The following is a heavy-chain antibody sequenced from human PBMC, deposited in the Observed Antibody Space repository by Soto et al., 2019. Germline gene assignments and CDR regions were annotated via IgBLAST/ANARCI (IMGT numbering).Heavy chain of an antibody. J-gene: IGHJ6*02. CDR1: GGSISSGGYY. Sequence: QVQLQESGPGLVKPSQTLPLTCTVSGGSISSGGYYWSWIRQHPGKGLEWIGYIYYSGSTYYNPSLKSRVTISVDTSKNQFSLKLSSVTAADTAVYYCASQHSSPLRPYGMDVWGQGTTVTVSS. CDR3: ASQHSSPLRPYGMDV. D-gene: IGHD3-16*01. CDR2: IYYSGST. V-gene: IGHV4-31*03.